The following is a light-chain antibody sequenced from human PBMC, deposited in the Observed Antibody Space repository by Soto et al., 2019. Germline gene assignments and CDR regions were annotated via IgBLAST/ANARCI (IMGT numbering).Light chain of an antibody. J-gene: IGKJ4*01. CDR2: SAS. CDR1: QGVGSTY. Sequence: EIVLTQSPGTLSLSLGERATLSCRASQGVGSTYLAWYQQKPGQAPRLLIYSASSRATGIPDRFSGSGSGTDFTLTISRLEPEDSAVYYCQQYGSSPLPFGGGTKVDIK. V-gene: IGKV3-20*01. CDR3: QQYGSSPLP.